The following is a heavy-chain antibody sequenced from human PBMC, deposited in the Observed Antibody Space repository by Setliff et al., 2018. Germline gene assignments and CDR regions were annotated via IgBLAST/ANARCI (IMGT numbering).Heavy chain of an antibody. CDR3: ARDPGFRSGTWSLDV. V-gene: IGHV4-39*07. CDR1: GGSISGNYYY. Sequence: SETLSLTCIVSGGSISGNYYYWGWVRQPPGKGLEWIGTVSYSGSTYFNPSLESRLTILLDTSKNHFSLTVTSVTAADAAMYFCARDPGFRSGTWSLDVWGQGILVTVSS. CDR2: VSYSGST. D-gene: IGHD3-16*02. J-gene: IGHJ4*02.